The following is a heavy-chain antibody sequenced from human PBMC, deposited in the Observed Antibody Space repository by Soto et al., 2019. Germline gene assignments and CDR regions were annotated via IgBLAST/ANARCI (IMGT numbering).Heavy chain of an antibody. Sequence: GGSLRLSCAVSGFIFSNYVLNWVRQAPGRGLEWVSSISGNGRATYYADSVKGRFTISRDNSKDTVFLQMNSLTAEDTAVYFCAKERDNWNYFPADSWGQGTVVTVSS. CDR2: ISGNGRAT. J-gene: IGHJ4*02. CDR3: AKERDNWNYFPADS. V-gene: IGHV3-23*01. D-gene: IGHD1-7*01. CDR1: GFIFSNYV.